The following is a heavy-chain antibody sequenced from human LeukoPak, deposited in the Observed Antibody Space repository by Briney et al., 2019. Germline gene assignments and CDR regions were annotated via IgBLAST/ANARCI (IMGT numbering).Heavy chain of an antibody. V-gene: IGHV1-18*01. CDR2: ISAYNGNT. CDR3: ARFGYSYGPGGFDP. D-gene: IGHD5-18*01. Sequence: ASVKVSCKASGYTFTSYDINWVRQATGQGLEWMGWISAYNGNTNYAQKLQGRVTMTTDTSTSTAYMELRSLRSDDTAVYYCARFGYSYGPGGFDPWGQGTLVTVSS. CDR1: GYTFTSYD. J-gene: IGHJ5*02.